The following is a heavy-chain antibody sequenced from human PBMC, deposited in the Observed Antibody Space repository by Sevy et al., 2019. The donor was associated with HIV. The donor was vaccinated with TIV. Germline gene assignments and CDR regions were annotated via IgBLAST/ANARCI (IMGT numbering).Heavy chain of an antibody. D-gene: IGHD7-27*01. Sequence: SETLSLTCTVSGGSISSYYWSWIRQPPGKGLEWIGYIYYSGSTNYNPSLKSRVTISVDTSQNQFSLKLSSVTAADTAVYYCAREVTGDFYYGMDVWGQGTTVTVSS. CDR3: AREVTGDFYYGMDV. J-gene: IGHJ6*02. V-gene: IGHV4-59*01. CDR1: GGSISSYY. CDR2: IYYSGST.